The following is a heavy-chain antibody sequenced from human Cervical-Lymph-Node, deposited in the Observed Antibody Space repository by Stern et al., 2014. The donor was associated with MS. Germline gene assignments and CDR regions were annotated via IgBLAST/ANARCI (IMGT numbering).Heavy chain of an antibody. CDR3: ARGRYTDGNHLDY. D-gene: IGHD5-18*01. Sequence: MQLVESGGGLVRPGGALRLSCAASGFTFSGYFMTWIRQAPGKGLEWVSYIDETGSTIYYANSVKGRFTISRDNARNSLYLQMNSLRAEDTAKYYCARGRYTDGNHLDYWGQGTLVTVSS. CDR2: IDETGSTI. CDR1: GFTFSGYF. V-gene: IGHV3-11*01. J-gene: IGHJ4*02.